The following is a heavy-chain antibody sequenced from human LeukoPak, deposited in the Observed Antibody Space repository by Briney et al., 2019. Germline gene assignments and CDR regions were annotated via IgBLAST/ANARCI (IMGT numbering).Heavy chain of an antibody. Sequence: PGGSLRLSCAASGFAVSSNYMTWVRQAPGEGLEWVSVFYSGGSTFYADSVKGRFIISRDNARNSLYLQMNSLRDEDTAVYYCARDGYPGGDYWGQGTLVTVSS. J-gene: IGHJ4*02. CDR3: ARDGYPGGDY. CDR1: GFAVSSNY. D-gene: IGHD3-22*01. CDR2: FYSGGST. V-gene: IGHV3-53*01.